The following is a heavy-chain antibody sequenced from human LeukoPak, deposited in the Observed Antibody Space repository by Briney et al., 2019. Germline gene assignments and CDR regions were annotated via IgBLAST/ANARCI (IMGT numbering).Heavy chain of an antibody. J-gene: IGHJ5*02. Sequence: SETLSLTCTVSGGSISSYYWSWIRQPPGKGLEWIGYIYTSGSTNYNPSLKSRVTISVDTSKNQFSLKLSSVTAADTAVYYCATHLSWYGWFDPWGQGTLVTVSS. CDR1: GGSISSYY. CDR3: ATHLSWYGWFDP. V-gene: IGHV4-4*09. CDR2: IYTSGST. D-gene: IGHD6-13*01.